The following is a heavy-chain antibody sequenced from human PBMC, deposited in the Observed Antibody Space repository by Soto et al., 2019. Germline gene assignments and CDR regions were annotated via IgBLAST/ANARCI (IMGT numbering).Heavy chain of an antibody. CDR2: IVSDGSAK. CDR1: GFPFSTYG. CDR3: ARDDAFGNENGFDI. D-gene: IGHD1-1*01. Sequence: GGSLRLSCAVSGFPFSTYGFHWVRQPPGKGLEWVTVIVSDGSAKYHADSVEGRFTISRDNSKDTLYLQMNSLRAEDTAVYYCARDDAFGNENGFDIWGQGTMVTVSS. V-gene: IGHV3-33*01. J-gene: IGHJ3*02.